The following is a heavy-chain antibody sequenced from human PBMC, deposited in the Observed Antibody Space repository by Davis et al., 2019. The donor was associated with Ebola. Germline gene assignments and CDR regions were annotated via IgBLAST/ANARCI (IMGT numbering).Heavy chain of an antibody. V-gene: IGHV1-8*03. CDR2: MNPKNSIS. Sequence: ASVKVSCKASGYTFTTYDINWVQQATGQGLEWMGWMNPKNSISVFAQRFQGRVSLTRNTSKSTAYMELSGLRSDDTAVYYCARGRDHDFWGGYYRDDAFDIWGQGTVVSVSS. D-gene: IGHD3-3*01. J-gene: IGHJ3*02. CDR3: ARGRDHDFWGGYYRDDAFDI. CDR1: GYTFTTYD.